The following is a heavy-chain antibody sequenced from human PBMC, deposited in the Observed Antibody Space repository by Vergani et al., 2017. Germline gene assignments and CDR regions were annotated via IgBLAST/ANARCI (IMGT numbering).Heavy chain of an antibody. CDR3: AREFWSGYYRNPNWFDP. Sequence: QVQLVESGGGVVQPGGSLRLSCAASGFTFSSYGMHWVRQAPGKGLEWVAFIRYDGSNKYYADSVKGRFTISRDNAKNTLYLQMNSLRAEDTAVYYCAREFWSGYYRNPNWFDPWGQGTLVTVSS. CDR2: IRYDGSNK. D-gene: IGHD3-3*01. J-gene: IGHJ5*02. CDR1: GFTFSSYG. V-gene: IGHV3-30*02.